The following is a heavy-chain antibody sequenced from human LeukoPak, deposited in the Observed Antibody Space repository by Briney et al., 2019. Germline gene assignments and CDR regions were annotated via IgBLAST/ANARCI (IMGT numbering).Heavy chain of an antibody. Sequence: QSGGSLSLSCVVSGLTVSNYAMSWVRQAPGKGLEWVSAISGSGGSTYYADSVKGRFTISRDNSKNTLYLQMNSLRAEDTAVYYCRAGQQLVQGVWFDPWGQGTLVTVSS. CDR2: ISGSGGST. J-gene: IGHJ5*02. D-gene: IGHD6-13*01. CDR3: RAGQQLVQGVWFDP. V-gene: IGHV3-23*01. CDR1: GLTVSNYA.